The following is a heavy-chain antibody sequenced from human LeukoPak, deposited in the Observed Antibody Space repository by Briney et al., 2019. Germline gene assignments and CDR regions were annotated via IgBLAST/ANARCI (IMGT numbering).Heavy chain of an antibody. V-gene: IGHV3-23*01. Sequence: PGGSLRLSCAASGFTFSSYAMSWARQAPGKGLEWVSASSGSGGSTYYADSLKGRFTISRDNSKNTLYLQMNSLRAEDTAVYYCAKQVAPYYYDSSGYYYDYWGQGTLVTVSS. CDR2: SSGSGGST. D-gene: IGHD3-22*01. CDR1: GFTFSSYA. J-gene: IGHJ4*02. CDR3: AKQVAPYYYDSSGYYYDY.